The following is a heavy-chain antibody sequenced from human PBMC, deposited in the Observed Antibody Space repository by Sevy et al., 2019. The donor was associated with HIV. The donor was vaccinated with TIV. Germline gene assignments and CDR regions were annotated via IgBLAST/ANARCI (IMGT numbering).Heavy chain of an antibody. CDR3: ATTKDYYHSSGYPFDY. D-gene: IGHD3-22*01. Sequence: ASVKVSCKVSGYTLTELSMHWVRQAPGKGLEWMGSFDPEDGETIYAQNFQGRVTMTEDRSTDTAYMELSSLRSEDTAVYYCATTKDYYHSSGYPFDYWGHGTLVTVSS. V-gene: IGHV1-24*01. CDR1: GYTLTELS. CDR2: FDPEDGET. J-gene: IGHJ4*01.